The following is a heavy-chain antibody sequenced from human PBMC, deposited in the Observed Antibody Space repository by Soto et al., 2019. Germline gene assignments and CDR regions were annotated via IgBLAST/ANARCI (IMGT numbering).Heavy chain of an antibody. CDR3: ARAVGSNSWFYYYGMEV. V-gene: IGHV1-46*01. J-gene: IGHJ6*02. Sequence: QVQLVQSGAEVKKPGASVKVSCKASGYVFTNYFMHWVRQAPGQGLEWMGILNPNGGGTSYAKKFEVRVTMTRDSVTSTVYTALSSLRSEDTALYFCARAVGSNSWFYYYGMEVWGQGPPVTVSS. CDR2: LNPNGGGT. D-gene: IGHD6-13*01. CDR1: GYVFTNYF.